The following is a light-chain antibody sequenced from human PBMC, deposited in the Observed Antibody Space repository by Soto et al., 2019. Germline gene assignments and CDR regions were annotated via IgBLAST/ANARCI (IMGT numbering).Light chain of an antibody. CDR2: GTS. V-gene: IGKV3D-20*02. CDR3: QQHSSWPLT. CDR1: QSVSSSY. Sequence: EFVLTQSPGTLSLSPGERATLSCRASQSVSSSYLAWYQQKPGQAPRLLIYGTSNRATGIPARFSGSGSGTDFTLTISSLEPEDFAVYYCQQHSSWPLTFGGGTKVDIK. J-gene: IGKJ4*01.